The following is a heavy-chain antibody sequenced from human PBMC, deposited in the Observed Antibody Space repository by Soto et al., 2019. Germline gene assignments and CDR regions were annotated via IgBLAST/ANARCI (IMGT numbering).Heavy chain of an antibody. V-gene: IGHV1-69*01. CDR3: VRSQAARPGLYYYYYGMDV. D-gene: IGHD6-6*01. CDR1: GGTFSSYA. J-gene: IGHJ6*02. CDR2: IIPIFGTA. Sequence: QVQLVQSGAEVKKPGSSVKVSCKASGGTFSSYAISWVRQAPGQGLEWMGGIIPIFGTANYAQKFQGRVTITADESTSTAYMELSSLRSEDTAVYYCVRSQAARPGLYYYYYGMDVWGQGTTVTVSS.